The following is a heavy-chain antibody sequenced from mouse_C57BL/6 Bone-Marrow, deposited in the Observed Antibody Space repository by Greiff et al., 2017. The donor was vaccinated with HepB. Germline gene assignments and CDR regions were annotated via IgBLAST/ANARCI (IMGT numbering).Heavy chain of an antibody. CDR2: SRNKANDYTT. CDR3: ARDDYDPFAY. Sequence: DVKLVESGGGLVQSGRSLRLSCATSGFTFSDFYMEWVRQAPGKGLEWIAASRNKANDYTTEYSASVKGRFIVSRDTSQSILYLQMNALRAEDTAIYYCARDDYDPFAYWGQGTLVTVSA. V-gene: IGHV7-1*01. J-gene: IGHJ3*01. CDR1: GFTFSDFY. D-gene: IGHD2-4*01.